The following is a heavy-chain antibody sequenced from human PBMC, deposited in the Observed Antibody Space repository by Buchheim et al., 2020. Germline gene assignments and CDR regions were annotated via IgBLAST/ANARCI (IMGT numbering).Heavy chain of an antibody. CDR1: GFTFSSYA. Sequence: QVQLVESGGGVVQPGRSLRLSCAASGFTFSSYAMHRVRQAPGKGLEWVAVISYDGSNKYYADSVKGRFTIFRDNSKNTLYLQMNSLRAEDTAVYYCARGLDSHYYGMDVWGQGTT. D-gene: IGHD4-11*01. V-gene: IGHV3-30*04. CDR3: ARGLDSHYYGMDV. J-gene: IGHJ6*02. CDR2: ISYDGSNK.